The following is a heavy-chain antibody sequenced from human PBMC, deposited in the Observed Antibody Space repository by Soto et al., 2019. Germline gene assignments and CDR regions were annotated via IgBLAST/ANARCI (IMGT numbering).Heavy chain of an antibody. Sequence: EVQLVQSGAEVRKPGESLKISCLRSGYTFTDYWIAWVRQMPGKGLEWMGIIYPDDSDVRYSPSFQGQVTMSVDKSSNTASLQWTSLKASDTAMYYCARQSSDPYSDYFDPWGQGTLVTVSS. CDR2: IYPDDSDV. V-gene: IGHV5-51*01. CDR1: GYTFTDYW. D-gene: IGHD2-15*01. CDR3: ARQSSDPYSDYFDP. J-gene: IGHJ5*02.